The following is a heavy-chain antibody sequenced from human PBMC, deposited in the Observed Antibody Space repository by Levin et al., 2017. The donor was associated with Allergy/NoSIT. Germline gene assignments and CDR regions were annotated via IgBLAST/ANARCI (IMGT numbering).Heavy chain of an antibody. Sequence: PGGSLRLSCAASGFTFDDYAMHWVRQAPGKGLEWVSGISWNSGIIGYADSVKGRFTISRDNAKNSLYLQMNSLRGEDTALYYCVKDMRGAAVYGMDVWGQGTTVTVSS. CDR2: ISWNSGII. D-gene: IGHD6-13*01. J-gene: IGHJ6*02. CDR1: GFTFDDYA. V-gene: IGHV3-9*01. CDR3: VKDMRGAAVYGMDV.